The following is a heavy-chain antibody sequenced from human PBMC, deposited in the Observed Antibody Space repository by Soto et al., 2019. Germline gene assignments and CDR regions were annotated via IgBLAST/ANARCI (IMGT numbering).Heavy chain of an antibody. Sequence: QVQLVQSGAEVKRPGSSVKVSCKASGGTFSSNSINWVRQAPGQGLEWMGSIIPLFGTTDYAQNFQGRVTISADKFTNTAYMELSSLRSEATAVYFCARAVLSSSRPSYYQYGMDVWGQGTTVTVSS. CDR3: ARAVLSSSRPSYYQYGMDV. CDR1: GGTFSSNS. V-gene: IGHV1-69*06. J-gene: IGHJ6*02. D-gene: IGHD6-19*01. CDR2: IIPLFGTT.